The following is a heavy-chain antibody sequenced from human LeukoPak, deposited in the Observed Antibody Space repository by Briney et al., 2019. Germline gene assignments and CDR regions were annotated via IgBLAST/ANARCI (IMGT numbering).Heavy chain of an antibody. D-gene: IGHD3-9*01. Sequence: ASVKVSCKASGYTFTSYAMHRVRQAPGQRLEWMGWINAGNGNTKYSQKFQGRVTITRDTSASTAYMELSSLRSEDTAVYYCASRYYDILTGYYQSFDYWGQGTLVTVSS. V-gene: IGHV1-3*01. J-gene: IGHJ4*02. CDR3: ASRYYDILTGYYQSFDY. CDR2: INAGNGNT. CDR1: GYTFTSYA.